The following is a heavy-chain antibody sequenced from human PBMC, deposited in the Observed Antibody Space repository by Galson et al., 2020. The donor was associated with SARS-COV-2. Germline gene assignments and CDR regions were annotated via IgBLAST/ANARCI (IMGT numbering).Heavy chain of an antibody. CDR1: GGSISSGGYY. V-gene: IGHV4-31*03. CDR3: ARSFWGGYQYYYMDV. J-gene: IGHJ6*03. CDR2: IYYSGST. Sequence: SETLSLTCTVSGGSISSGGYYWSWIRQHPGKGLEWIGYIYYSGSTYYNPSLKSRVTISVDTSKNQFSLKLSSVTAADTAVYYCARSFWGGYQYYYMDVWGKGTTVTVSS. D-gene: IGHD3-3*01.